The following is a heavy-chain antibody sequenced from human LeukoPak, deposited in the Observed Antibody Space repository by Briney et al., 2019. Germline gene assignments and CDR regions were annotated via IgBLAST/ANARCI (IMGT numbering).Heavy chain of an antibody. J-gene: IGHJ4*02. CDR1: GFTFSGYD. Sequence: GGSLRLSCAASGFTFSGYDMSWVRQAPGKGLEWVSYTSSSSTIYYADSVKSRFTISRDNAKNSLYLQINSLRAEDTAVYYCARVNYVSSGWGAPFDYWGQGTLITVSS. CDR3: ARVNYVSSGWGAPFDY. V-gene: IGHV3-69-1*01. D-gene: IGHD1-7*01. CDR2: TSSSSTI.